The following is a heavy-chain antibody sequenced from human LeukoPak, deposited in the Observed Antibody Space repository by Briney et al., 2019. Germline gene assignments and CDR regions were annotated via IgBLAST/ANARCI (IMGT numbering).Heavy chain of an antibody. CDR1: GGSISSSNW. CDR3: ARATYDILTGYSTNWFDP. Sequence: PSETLSLTCAVSGGSISSSNWWSWVRQPPGKGLEWIGEIYHSGSTNYNPSLKSRVTISVDKSKNQFSLKLSSVTAADTAVYYCARATYDILTGYSTNWFDPWGQGTLVTVSS. V-gene: IGHV4-4*02. J-gene: IGHJ5*02. CDR2: IYHSGST. D-gene: IGHD3-9*01.